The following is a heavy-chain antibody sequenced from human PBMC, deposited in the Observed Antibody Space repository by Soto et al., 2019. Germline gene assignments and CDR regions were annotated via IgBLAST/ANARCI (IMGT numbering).Heavy chain of an antibody. CDR3: ARDAASVGATTFYY. D-gene: IGHD1-26*01. CDR1: GGTFSSYA. CDR2: IIPIFGTA. Sequence: SVKVSCKASGGTFSSYAISWVRQAPGQGLEWMGGIIPIFGTANYAQKFQGRVTITADKSTSTAYMELSSLRSEDTAVYYCARDAASVGATTFYYWGQGNLVTVSS. J-gene: IGHJ4*02. V-gene: IGHV1-69*06.